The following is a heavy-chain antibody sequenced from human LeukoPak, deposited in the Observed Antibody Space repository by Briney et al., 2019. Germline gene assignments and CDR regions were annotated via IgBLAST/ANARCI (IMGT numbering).Heavy chain of an antibody. CDR2: INHSGST. D-gene: IGHD6-19*01. Sequence: SETLSLTCAVYGGSFSGYYWSWIRQPPGKGLEWIGEINHSGSTNYNPSLKSRVTISVDTSKNQFSLKLSSVTAADTAVYYCAREQWLGNLVSDPWGQGTLVTVSS. J-gene: IGHJ5*02. CDR3: AREQWLGNLVSDP. CDR1: GGSFSGYY. V-gene: IGHV4-34*01.